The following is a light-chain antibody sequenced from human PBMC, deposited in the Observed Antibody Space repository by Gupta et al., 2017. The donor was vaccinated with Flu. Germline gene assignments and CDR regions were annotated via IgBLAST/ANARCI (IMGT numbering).Light chain of an antibody. CDR2: EVS. CDR1: SGDVGGYNY. Sequence: QSALTQPASVSGSPGQSITISCTGTSGDVGGYNYVSWYQQHPGKVPKLMIYEVSNRPSGVSNRFSGSKSGNTASLTISGLQAEDEADYYCSSYTSSSTWVFGGGTKLTVL. CDR3: SSYTSSSTWV. J-gene: IGLJ3*02. V-gene: IGLV2-14*01.